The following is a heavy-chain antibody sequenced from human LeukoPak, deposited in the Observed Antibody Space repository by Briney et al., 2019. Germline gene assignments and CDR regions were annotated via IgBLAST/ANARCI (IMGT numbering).Heavy chain of an antibody. CDR2: IRYDGSNK. Sequence: GGSLRLSCAASGFTFSSYGVHWVRQAPGKGLEWVAFIRYDGSNKYYADSVKGRFTISRDNSKNTLYLQMNSLRAEDTAVYYCAKDLRGGITMIVVVGFDYWGQGTLVTVSS. D-gene: IGHD3-22*01. CDR3: AKDLRGGITMIVVVGFDY. CDR1: GFTFSSYG. V-gene: IGHV3-30*02. J-gene: IGHJ4*02.